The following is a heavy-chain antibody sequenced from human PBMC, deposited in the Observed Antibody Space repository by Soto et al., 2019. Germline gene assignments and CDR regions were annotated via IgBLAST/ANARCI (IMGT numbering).Heavy chain of an antibody. J-gene: IGHJ3*02. Sequence: GGSLRLSCAASGFTFSSYAMHWVRQAPGKGLEWVAVISYDGSNKYYADSVKGRFTISRDNAKNSLYLQMNSLRAEDTAVYYCARDGGDRSSWYFAFDIWGQGTMVTVSS. CDR3: ARDGGDRSSWYFAFDI. CDR1: GFTFSSYA. V-gene: IGHV3-30-3*01. CDR2: ISYDGSNK. D-gene: IGHD6-13*01.